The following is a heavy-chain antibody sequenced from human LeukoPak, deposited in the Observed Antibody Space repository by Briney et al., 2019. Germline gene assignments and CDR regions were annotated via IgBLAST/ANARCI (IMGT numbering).Heavy chain of an antibody. CDR1: GFSFWSYG. D-gene: IGHD2-21*02. CDR3: ARRDVVVTGHYFDY. CDR2: TTVSGAST. Sequence: GGSLRLSCAASGFSFWSYGMSWVRQAPGKGLEWVSTTTVSGASTWYADSVKGRFTISRDNSKNTLQLQMNSLRAEDTAVYYCARRDVVVTGHYFDYWGQGILVTVSS. J-gene: IGHJ4*02. V-gene: IGHV3-23*01.